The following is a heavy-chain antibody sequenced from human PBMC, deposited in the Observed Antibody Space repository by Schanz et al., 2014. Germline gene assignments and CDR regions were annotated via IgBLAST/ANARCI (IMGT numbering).Heavy chain of an antibody. CDR3: AREVGLYDRGWFDP. CDR1: GVTFSSDT. CDR2: IVPIAGIT. D-gene: IGHD3-22*01. V-gene: IGHV1-69*09. J-gene: IGHJ5*02. Sequence: QVHLVQSGAEVKKPGSSVKDSCKASGVTFSSDTFSWVRQAPGQGLEWMGRIVPIAGITNYAQRFQGRVTITADKSADTAYMELSSLRSEDTAVYYCAREVGLYDRGWFDPWGQGTLVNVSA.